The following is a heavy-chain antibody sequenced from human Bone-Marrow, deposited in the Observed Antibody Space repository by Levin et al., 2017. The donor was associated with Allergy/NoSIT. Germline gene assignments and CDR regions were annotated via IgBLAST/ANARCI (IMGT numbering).Heavy chain of an antibody. J-gene: IGHJ5*02. CDR1: GFIFNSYG. CDR3: ARDRDTSSRYGWFDP. D-gene: IGHD3-22*01. V-gene: IGHV3-33*01. Sequence: GEFLKISCAASGFIFNSYGIHWVRQAPGKGLEWMAVIWYDGSKKYYADSVEGRFTISRDDSKNIAFLQMNSLRAEDTAVYYCARDRDTSSRYGWFDPWGQGTLVTVSS. CDR2: IWYDGSKK.